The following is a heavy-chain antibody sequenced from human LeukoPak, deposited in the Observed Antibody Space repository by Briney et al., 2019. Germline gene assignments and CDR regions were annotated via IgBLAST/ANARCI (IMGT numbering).Heavy chain of an antibody. CDR3: ARVWTGGSYSAYYYYMDV. D-gene: IGHD1-26*01. CDR2: ISAYNGNT. J-gene: IGHJ6*03. Sequence: ASVKVSCKASGYTFTSYGISWVRQAPGQGLEWMGWISAYNGNTNYAQKLQGRVTMTTDTSTSTAYMELRSLRSEDTAVYYCARVWTGGSYSAYYYYMDVWGKGTTVTVSS. V-gene: IGHV1-18*01. CDR1: GYTFTSYG.